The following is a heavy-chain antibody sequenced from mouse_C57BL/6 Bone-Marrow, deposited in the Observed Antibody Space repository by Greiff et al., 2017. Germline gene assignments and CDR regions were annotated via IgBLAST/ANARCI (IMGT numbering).Heavy chain of an antibody. Sequence: EVHLVESGGGLVQPGGSLKLSCAASGFTFSDYYMYWVRQTPEKRLEWVAYISNGGGSTYYPDTVKGRFTISRDNAKNTLYLQMSRLKSEDTAMYYCARAVPGYYYAMDDWGQRASVTVSS. CDR3: ARAVPGYYYAMDD. CDR2: ISNGGGST. CDR1: GFTFSDYY. J-gene: IGHJ4*01. V-gene: IGHV5-12*01.